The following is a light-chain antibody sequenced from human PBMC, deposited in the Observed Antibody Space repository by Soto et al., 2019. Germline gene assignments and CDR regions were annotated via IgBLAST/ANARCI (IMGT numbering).Light chain of an antibody. CDR1: QSLLHSNGYNY. CDR3: MQALQSPPFA. V-gene: IGKV2-28*01. J-gene: IGKJ3*01. CDR2: SGS. Sequence: DIVMTQSPLSLPVTPGEPASISCRSSQSLLHSNGYNYLDWYLQKPGQSPQLLLYSGSNRASGVPDRFSGSGAGTDFTLKISRVEAEDVGVYYCMQALQSPPFAFGPGTKVDIK.